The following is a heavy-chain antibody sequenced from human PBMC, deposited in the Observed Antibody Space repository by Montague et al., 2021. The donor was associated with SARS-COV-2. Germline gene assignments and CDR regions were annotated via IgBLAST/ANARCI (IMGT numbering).Heavy chain of an antibody. CDR2: MHFTGKT. D-gene: IGHD3-10*01. Sequence: SETLSLTCNVSGDSITNHYWSWIRQPAGKGLEWIGRMHFTGKTNFSPFFSSRLTMSADTSKDQFSLKLTSVTAADTAIYFCARDRFDFGAGRQGTIDFWGQGTLVTASS. V-gene: IGHV4-4*07. CDR3: ARDRFDFGAGRQGTIDF. CDR1: GDSITNHY. J-gene: IGHJ4*02.